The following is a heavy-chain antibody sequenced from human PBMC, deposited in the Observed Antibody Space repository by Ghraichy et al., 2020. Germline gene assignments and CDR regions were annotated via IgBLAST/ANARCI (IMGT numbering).Heavy chain of an antibody. D-gene: IGHD1-14*01. CDR2: ISTTSSSI. Sequence: LSLTCAGSGFTFSNFYMNWVRQAPGKGLEWVSSISTTSSSIYYADSVKGRFTISRDNGKNSLYLQMASLRADDTAVYYCATEAGPSAPYYYMDVWGKGTTVTVSS. CDR1: GFTFSNFY. CDR3: ATEAGPSAPYYYMDV. V-gene: IGHV3-21*01. J-gene: IGHJ6*03.